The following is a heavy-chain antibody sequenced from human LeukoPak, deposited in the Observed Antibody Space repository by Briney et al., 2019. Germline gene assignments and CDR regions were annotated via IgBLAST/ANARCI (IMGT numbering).Heavy chain of an antibody. D-gene: IGHD6-13*01. Sequence: ASVKVSCKASGYTFTDYYIHWVRQAPGQGLEWMGWINLNSGGTNYAQNFQGRVTMTRDTSISTAYMDLSRLTSDDTAVFYCARAYSSSWYAIATVSWFDPWGQGTLVTVSS. CDR3: ARAYSSSWYAIATVSWFDP. CDR2: INLNSGGT. J-gene: IGHJ5*02. CDR1: GYTFTDYY. V-gene: IGHV1-2*02.